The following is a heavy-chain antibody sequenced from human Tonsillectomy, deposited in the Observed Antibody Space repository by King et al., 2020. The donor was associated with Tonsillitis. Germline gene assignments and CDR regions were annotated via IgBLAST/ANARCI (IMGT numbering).Heavy chain of an antibody. CDR2: IYHRGST. V-gene: IGHV4-59*01. CDR3: ARGGLFSAYDFDY. J-gene: IGHJ4*02. CDR1: GASISSYF. Sequence: QLQESGPGLVKPSETLSLTCTVSGASISSYFWSWLRQPPGKGLEWIGSIYHRGSTNNNPSLESRVTMSVDSSKNQFSLKLNSVTAADTAVSYCARGGLFSAYDFDYWGQGTLVTVSS. D-gene: IGHD5-12*01.